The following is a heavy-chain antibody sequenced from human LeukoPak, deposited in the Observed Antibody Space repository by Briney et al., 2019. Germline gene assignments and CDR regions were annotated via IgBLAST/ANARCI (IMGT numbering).Heavy chain of an antibody. CDR2: ISPVSSYT. Sequence: GSLRLSCLASGFSFNSYTMNWVREAPGKGLEWVSTISPVSSYTWYAESVKGRFTISRDNPKNSPYLQMDSLRAEDTAVYYCVRDVSRRIGMDVWGQGTTVTVSS. J-gene: IGHJ6*02. CDR1: GFSFNSYT. V-gene: IGHV3-21*01. CDR3: VRDVSRRIGMDV. D-gene: IGHD2/OR15-2a*01.